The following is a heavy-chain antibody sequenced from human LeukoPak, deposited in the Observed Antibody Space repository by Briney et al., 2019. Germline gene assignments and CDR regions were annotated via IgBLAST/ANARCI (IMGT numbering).Heavy chain of an antibody. D-gene: IGHD3-22*01. Sequence: ASVKVSCKASGYTFTGYYMHWVRQAPGQGLEWMGRINPNSGGTNYAQKFQGRVTMTRDTSISTAYMELSRLRSGDTAVYYCASHFHYYDSSGYYANAFDIWGQGTMVTVSS. CDR2: INPNSGGT. V-gene: IGHV1-2*06. J-gene: IGHJ3*02. CDR3: ASHFHYYDSSGYYANAFDI. CDR1: GYTFTGYY.